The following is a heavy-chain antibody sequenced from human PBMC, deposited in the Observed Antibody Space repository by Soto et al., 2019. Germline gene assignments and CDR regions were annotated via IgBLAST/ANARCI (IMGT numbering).Heavy chain of an antibody. J-gene: IGHJ5*02. CDR3: ARDHCSGGSCMNWFDP. CDR1: GYTFTSYY. V-gene: IGHV1-46*01. CDR2: INPSGGST. Sequence: GASVKVSCKASGYTFTSYYMHWVRQAPGQGLEWMGIINPSGGSTSYAQKFQGRVTITRDTSTSTVYMELSSLRSEDTAVYYCARDHCSGGSCMNWFDPWGQGTLVTVSS. D-gene: IGHD2-15*01.